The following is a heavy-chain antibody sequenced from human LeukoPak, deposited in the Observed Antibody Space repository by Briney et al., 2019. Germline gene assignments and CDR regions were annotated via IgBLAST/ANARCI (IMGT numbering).Heavy chain of an antibody. CDR1: GYTFTGYY. Sequence: ASVKVSCKASGYTFTGYYMHWVRQAPGQGLEWMGWINPNSGGTNYAQKFQGRVTMTRDTSISTAYMELSRLRSGDTAVYYCARDPTGYYGSGSYGYWGQGTLVTASS. J-gene: IGHJ4*02. CDR2: INPNSGGT. D-gene: IGHD3-10*01. CDR3: ARDPTGYYGSGSYGY. V-gene: IGHV1-2*02.